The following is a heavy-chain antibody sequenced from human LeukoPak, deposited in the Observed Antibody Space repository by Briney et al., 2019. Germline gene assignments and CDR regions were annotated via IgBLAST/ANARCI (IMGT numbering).Heavy chain of an antibody. Sequence: PGGSLRLSCAASGFTFSSYWMSWVRQAPGKGLEWVANIKQDGSEKYYVDSVKGRFTISRDNAKNSLYLQMNSLRAEDTAVYYCARESSTELIWIHMDVWGKGTTVTVSS. CDR3: ARESSTELIWIHMDV. V-gene: IGHV3-7*01. CDR1: GFTFSSYW. D-gene: IGHD3-3*01. CDR2: IKQDGSEK. J-gene: IGHJ6*03.